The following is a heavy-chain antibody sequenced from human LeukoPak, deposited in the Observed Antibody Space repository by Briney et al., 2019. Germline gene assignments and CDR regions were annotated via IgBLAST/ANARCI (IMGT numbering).Heavy chain of an antibody. J-gene: IGHJ4*02. V-gene: IGHV3-21*01. Sequence: KPGGSLRLSCAASGFPLSSYAMSWVRQAPGKGLEWVSSISSSSSYIYYADSVKGRFTISRDNAKNSLYLQMNSLRAEDTAVYYCARADYDILTAFYYFDYWGQGTLVTVSS. CDR2: ISSSSSYI. CDR1: GFPLSSYA. D-gene: IGHD3-9*01. CDR3: ARADYDILTAFYYFDY.